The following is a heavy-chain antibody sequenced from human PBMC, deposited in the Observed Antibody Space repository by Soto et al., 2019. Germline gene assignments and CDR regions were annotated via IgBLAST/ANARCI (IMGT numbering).Heavy chain of an antibody. CDR3: ASELDAFDV. J-gene: IGHJ3*01. CDR2: IFQDGGDK. CDR1: GFTFSTYV. V-gene: IGHV3-30*04. Sequence: QVQLVESGGGVVQPGRSLRLSCVASGFTFSTYVMHWVRQAPGKGLEWVSVIFQDGGDKYYTDSVKGRFTISRDNSNNTLYRQMNSLRAEDTAVYDCASELDAFDVWGQGTMVTVSS.